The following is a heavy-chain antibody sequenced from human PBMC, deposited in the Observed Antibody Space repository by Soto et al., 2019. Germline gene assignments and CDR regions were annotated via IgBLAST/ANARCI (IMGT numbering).Heavy chain of an antibody. J-gene: IGHJ6*02. Sequence: PSETLSLTCTVSGGSISSGDYYWSWIRQPPGKGLEWIGYIYYSGSTYYNPSLKSRVTISVDTSKNQFSLKLNSVTAADTAVYFSARNQYCIGNRCYSYYYYGMDVWGQGTTVTV. CDR2: IYYSGST. CDR1: GGSISSGDYY. D-gene: IGHD2-15*01. CDR3: ARNQYCIGNRCYSYYYYGMDV. V-gene: IGHV4-30-4*01.